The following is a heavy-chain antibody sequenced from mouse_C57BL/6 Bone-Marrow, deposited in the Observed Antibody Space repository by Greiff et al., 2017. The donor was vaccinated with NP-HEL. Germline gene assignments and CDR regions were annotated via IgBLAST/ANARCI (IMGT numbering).Heavy chain of an antibody. CDR2: ISNLAYSI. J-gene: IGHJ4*01. CDR1: GFTFSDYG. V-gene: IGHV5-15*01. CDR3: ESLPVVDGAMDY. D-gene: IGHD1-1*02. Sequence: EVQGVESGGGLVQPGGSLKLSCAASGFTFSDYGMAWVRQAPRKGPEWVAFISNLAYSIYYADTVTGRFTISRENAKNTLYLEISILGSENPAMYYCESLPVVDGAMDYWGQGTSATVSS.